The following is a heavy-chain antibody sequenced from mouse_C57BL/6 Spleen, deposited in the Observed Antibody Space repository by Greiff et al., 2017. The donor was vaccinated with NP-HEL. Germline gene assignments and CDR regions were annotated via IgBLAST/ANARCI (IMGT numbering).Heavy chain of an antibody. Sequence: QVQLQQPGAELVRPGTSVKLSCKASGYTFTSYWMHWVKQRPGQGLEWIGVIDPSDSYTNYNQKFKGKATLTVDTSSSAAYMQLSSLTSEDSAVYYCASGGYGSSYAWFAYWGQGTLVTVSA. CDR3: ASGGYGSSYAWFAY. CDR2: IDPSDSYT. D-gene: IGHD1-1*01. CDR1: GYTFTSYW. V-gene: IGHV1-59*01. J-gene: IGHJ3*01.